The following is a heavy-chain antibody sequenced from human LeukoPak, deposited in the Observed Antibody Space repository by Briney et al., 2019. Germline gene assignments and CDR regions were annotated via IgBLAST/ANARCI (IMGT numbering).Heavy chain of an antibody. CDR2: IYYSGST. V-gene: IGHV4-39*07. CDR1: GGSLSSSSYY. Sequence: SETLSLTCTVSGGSLSSSSYYWGWIRQPPGKGLEWIGSIYYSGSTYYNPSLESRITISVDTSKNQFSLKLSSVTAADMAVYYCARGPGDFWSGSPIDYWGQGTLVTVSS. CDR3: ARGPGDFWSGSPIDY. D-gene: IGHD3-3*01. J-gene: IGHJ4*02.